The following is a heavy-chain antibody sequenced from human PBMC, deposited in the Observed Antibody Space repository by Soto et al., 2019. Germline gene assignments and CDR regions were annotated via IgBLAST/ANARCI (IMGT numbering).Heavy chain of an antibody. CDR1: GYTFTSYG. V-gene: IGHV1-46*01. CDR2: INPSGGST. CDR3: ARPPFPGCINGVCYPCDH. J-gene: IGHJ4*02. Sequence: GASVKVSCKASGYTFTSYGISWVRQAPGQGLEWMGMINPSGGSTDYAQKFQGRVTMTTDTSTTTVYMELSSLRSDDTAVYYCARPPFPGCINGVCYPCDHWGQGTLVTVSS. D-gene: IGHD2-8*01.